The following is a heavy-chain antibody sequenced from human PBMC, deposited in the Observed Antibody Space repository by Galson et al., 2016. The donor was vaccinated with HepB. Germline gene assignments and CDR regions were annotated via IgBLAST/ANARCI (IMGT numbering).Heavy chain of an antibody. J-gene: IGHJ4*02. CDR3: SREMTGSYFD. V-gene: IGHV3-7*01. CDR2: IRGDGIVS. D-gene: IGHD3-10*01. Sequence: SLRLSCAASGFTFNAHWMNWVRQAPGKGLESVANIRGDGIVSYYAESVRGRFTISRDNAKNSLYLQMNGLRVDETAVYYCSREMTGSYFDWGQGTLVTVSS. CDR1: GFTFNAHW.